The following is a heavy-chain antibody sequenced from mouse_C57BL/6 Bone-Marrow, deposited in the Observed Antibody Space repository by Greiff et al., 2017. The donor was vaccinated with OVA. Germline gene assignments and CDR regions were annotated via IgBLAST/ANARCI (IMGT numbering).Heavy chain of an antibody. D-gene: IGHD1-1*01. J-gene: IGHJ2*01. CDR3: ARSPYYGSGFYFDY. CDR1: GYTFTDYY. CDR2: IYPGSGNT. V-gene: IGHV1-84*01. Sequence: QVQLQQSGPELVKPGASVKISCKASGYTFTDYYINWVKQRPGQGLEWIGWIYPGSGNTKYNEKFKGKATLTVDTSSSPAYMQLSSLTSEDSAVDFCARSPYYGSGFYFDYWGQGTTLTVSS.